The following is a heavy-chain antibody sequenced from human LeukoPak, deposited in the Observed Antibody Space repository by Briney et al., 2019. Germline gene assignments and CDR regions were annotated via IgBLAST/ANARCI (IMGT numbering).Heavy chain of an antibody. D-gene: IGHD5-24*01. CDR2: ISGDGGST. Sequence: GGSLRLSCAASGFTFDDYAMRWVRHAPGKGLEWVSLISGDGGSTYYADSVKGRFTISRDNSKNSLYLQMNSLRTEDTALYYCAKGDGYNIGYWGQGTLVTVSS. V-gene: IGHV3-43*02. CDR3: AKGDGYNIGY. J-gene: IGHJ4*02. CDR1: GFTFDDYA.